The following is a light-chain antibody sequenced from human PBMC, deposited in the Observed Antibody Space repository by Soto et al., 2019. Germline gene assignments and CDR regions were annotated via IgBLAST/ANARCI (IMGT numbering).Light chain of an antibody. CDR2: GNT. J-gene: IGLJ2*01. CDR3: LSFDSSLSVV. CDR1: SSNIGAGYD. V-gene: IGLV1-40*01. Sequence: QSVLTQPPSVSGAPGQRATISCTGSSSNIGAGYDVHWYQQLPGRAPKRLIYGNTNRPSGVPDRFSGSKSGTSASLAITGLQAEDEADYYCLSFDSSLSVVFGGGTKVTVL.